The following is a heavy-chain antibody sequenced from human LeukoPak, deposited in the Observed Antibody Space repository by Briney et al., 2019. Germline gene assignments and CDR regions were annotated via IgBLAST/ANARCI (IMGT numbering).Heavy chain of an antibody. CDR2: IYYSGST. D-gene: IGHD6-13*01. Sequence: SETLSLTCTVSGGPISSYYWSWIRQPPGKGLEWIGYIYYSGSTNYNPSLKSRVTISVDTSKNQFSLKLSSVTAADTAVYYCARDEGQQLVGPWYFDLWGRGTLVTVSS. CDR3: ARDEGQQLVGPWYFDL. V-gene: IGHV4-59*01. CDR1: GGPISSYY. J-gene: IGHJ2*01.